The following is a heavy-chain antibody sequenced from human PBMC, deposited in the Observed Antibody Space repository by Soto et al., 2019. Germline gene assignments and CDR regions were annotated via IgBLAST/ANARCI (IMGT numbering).Heavy chain of an antibody. CDR2: IRNKAYGGTT. D-gene: IGHD2-2*01. V-gene: IGHV3-49*03. J-gene: IGHJ4*02. CDR3: SRGARGYCTSNSCPYCDY. Sequence: EVQLVESGGGLVQPGRSQRLSCTGSGFTFGDYAMSWFRQAPGKGLEWVAFIRNKAYGGTTEYAVSVKGRCTISRDDSKSIAYLKMNSLKTEDTAVYFCSRGARGYCTSNSCPYCDYWGQGALVTVSS. CDR1: GFTFGDYA.